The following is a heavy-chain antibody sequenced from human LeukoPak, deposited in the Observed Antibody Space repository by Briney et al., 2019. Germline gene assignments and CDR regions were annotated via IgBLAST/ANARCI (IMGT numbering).Heavy chain of an antibody. J-gene: IGHJ4*02. CDR2: ISGSGGST. Sequence: PGGSLRLSCAASGFIFSSYAMSWVRQAPGKGLEWVSTISGSGGSTYYADSVKGRFTISRDNSKNTVYLQMNSLRAEDTAVYYCAKDRSCSNGECHGDFDYWGQGTLVTVSS. CDR1: GFIFSSYA. CDR3: AKDRSCSNGECHGDFDY. V-gene: IGHV3-23*01. D-gene: IGHD2-8*01.